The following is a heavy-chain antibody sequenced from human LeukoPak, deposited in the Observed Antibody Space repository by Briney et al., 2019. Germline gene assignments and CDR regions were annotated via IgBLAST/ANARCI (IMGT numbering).Heavy chain of an antibody. D-gene: IGHD3-3*01. CDR3: AAQKYYDFWSGYYQYNWFDP. V-gene: IGHV3-9*01. CDR2: ISWNSGSI. Sequence: GGSLRLSCAASGFTFDDYAMHWVRQAPGKGLEWVSGISWNSGSIGYADSVKGRFTSSRDNAKNSLYLQMNSLRAEDTALYYCAAQKYYDFWSGYYQYNWFDPWGQGTLVTVSS. J-gene: IGHJ5*02. CDR1: GFTFDDYA.